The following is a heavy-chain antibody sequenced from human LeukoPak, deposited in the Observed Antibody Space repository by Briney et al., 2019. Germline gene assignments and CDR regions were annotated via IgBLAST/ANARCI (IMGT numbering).Heavy chain of an antibody. V-gene: IGHV3-7*01. Sequence: GGSLRLSCAASGFTFSSYWMSWVRQAPGKGLEWVANIKQDGSEKYYVDSAKGRFTISRDNAKNSLYLQMNSLRAEDTAVYYCAREDVAGTTDYWGQGTLVTVSS. CDR1: GFTFSSYW. D-gene: IGHD1-1*01. CDR2: IKQDGSEK. CDR3: AREDVAGTTDY. J-gene: IGHJ4*02.